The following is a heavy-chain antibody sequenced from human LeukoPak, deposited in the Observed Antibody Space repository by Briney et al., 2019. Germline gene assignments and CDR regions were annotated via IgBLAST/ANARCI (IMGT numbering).Heavy chain of an antibody. J-gene: IGHJ3*02. V-gene: IGHV3-74*01. Sequence: PGGSLRLSCAASGFTFSFYWMHWVRQAPGKGLVWVSHINTDGSSTSYADSVKGRFTISRDNAKNTLFLQMNSLRAEDTAVYYCARARGKYYYDSSGRGDAFDIWGQGAMVIVSS. CDR1: GFTFSFYW. D-gene: IGHD3-22*01. CDR2: INTDGSST. CDR3: ARARGKYYYDSSGRGDAFDI.